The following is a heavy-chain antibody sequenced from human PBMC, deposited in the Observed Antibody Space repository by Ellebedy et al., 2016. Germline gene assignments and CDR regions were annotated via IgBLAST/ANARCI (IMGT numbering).Heavy chain of an antibody. V-gene: IGHV2-5*02. CDR1: GFSLSTSGVG. J-gene: IGHJ4*02. CDR3: GREVYGTSAPGY. Sequence: SGPTLVKPTQTLTLTCTFSGFSLSTSGVGVGWIRQPPGKALEWLALIYWDDDKRYRSSLKSRLTITKDTSKNQVVLTMTNMDPVDTGTYYCGREVYGTSAPGYWGQGTLVTVSS. CDR2: IYWDDDK. D-gene: IGHD2-8*02.